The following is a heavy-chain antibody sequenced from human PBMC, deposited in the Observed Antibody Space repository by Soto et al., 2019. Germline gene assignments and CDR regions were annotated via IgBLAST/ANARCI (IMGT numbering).Heavy chain of an antibody. D-gene: IGHD6-25*01. J-gene: IGHJ4*02. CDR2: IYNSGTT. V-gene: IGHV4-31*03. CDR3: PRDPAP. Sequence: SETLSLTCTVSGGSITRGGYYWSWIRQHPGKGLEWIGYIYNSGTTYYNPSLKSRVTISVDTSKNQFSLKLTSVTAADTAVYYCPRDPAPWGQGTLVPVSS. CDR1: GGSITRGGYY.